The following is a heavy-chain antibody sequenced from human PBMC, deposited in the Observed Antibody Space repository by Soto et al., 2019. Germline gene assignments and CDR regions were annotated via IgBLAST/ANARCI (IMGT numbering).Heavy chain of an antibody. V-gene: IGHV1-58*01. CDR2: IVVGSGNT. CDR1: GFTFTSSA. D-gene: IGHD3-10*01. CDR3: AADSGGVYYYYGMDV. J-gene: IGHJ6*02. Sequence: SVKVSCKASGFTFTSSAVQWVRQARGQRLEWIGWIVVGSGNTNYAQKFQERVTITRDMSTSTVYMELSSLRSEDTAVYYCAADSGGVYYYYGMDVWGQGTTVTVSS.